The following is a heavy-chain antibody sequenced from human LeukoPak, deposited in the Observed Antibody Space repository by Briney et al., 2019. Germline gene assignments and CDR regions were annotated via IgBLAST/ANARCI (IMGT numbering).Heavy chain of an antibody. Sequence: SETLSLTCTVSGDSISSDIYSWGWIRQPPGKGLEWIGEINHSGSTNYNPSLKSRITISIDTSKNQFSLKLSSVTAADTAVYYCARGRTTGDYWGQGTLVTVSS. CDR3: ARGRTTGDY. V-gene: IGHV4-39*07. CDR1: GDSISSDIYS. J-gene: IGHJ4*02. D-gene: IGHD1-1*01. CDR2: INHSGST.